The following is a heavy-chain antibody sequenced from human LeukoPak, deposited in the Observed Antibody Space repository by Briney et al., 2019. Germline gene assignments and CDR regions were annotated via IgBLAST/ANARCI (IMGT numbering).Heavy chain of an antibody. V-gene: IGHV3-66*02. CDR3: AKVVGGFYYYMDV. Sequence: GGSLRLSCAASGFTVSTNYMSWVRQAPGKGLEWVSVIYSGGSAYYADSVKGRFTISRDNSKNTLYLQMNSLRAEDTAVYYCAKVVGGFYYYMDVWGKGTTVTISS. D-gene: IGHD2-15*01. J-gene: IGHJ6*03. CDR2: IYSGGSA. CDR1: GFTVSTNY.